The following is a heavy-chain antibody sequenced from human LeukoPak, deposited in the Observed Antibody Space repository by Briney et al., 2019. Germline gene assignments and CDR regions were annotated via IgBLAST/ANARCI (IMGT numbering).Heavy chain of an antibody. J-gene: IGHJ4*02. CDR1: GFTFSNYG. V-gene: IGHV3-30*03. D-gene: IGHD6-19*01. CDR3: ARSGGGYSSGYFY. Sequence: GGSLRLSCAASGFTFSNYGMHWVRQAPGKGLEWVAVISYDGINKYYADSVKGRFTISRDNSKNTLHLLMNSLRAEDTAVYYCARSGGGYSSGYFYWGQGTLVTVSS. CDR2: ISYDGINK.